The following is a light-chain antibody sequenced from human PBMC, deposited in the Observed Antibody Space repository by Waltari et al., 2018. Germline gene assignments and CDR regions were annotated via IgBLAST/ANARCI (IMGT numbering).Light chain of an antibody. CDR2: EAS. CDR1: QRIAIW. CDR3: QQYKTYPWT. Sequence: DIQMTQSPSTLSPSVGDRVTITCRASQRIAIWLAWDQQKPGKAPNLLIYEASNLGSGVPSRFSGSGSGTQFTLTISSLQPDDFATYYCQQYKTYPWTFGQGTKVEIK. V-gene: IGKV1-5*03. J-gene: IGKJ1*01.